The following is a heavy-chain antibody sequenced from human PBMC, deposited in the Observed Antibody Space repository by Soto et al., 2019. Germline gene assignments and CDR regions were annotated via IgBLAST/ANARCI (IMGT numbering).Heavy chain of an antibody. D-gene: IGHD3-10*01. Sequence: PGGSLRLSCAASGFRFSDQYMTWIRQAPGKGLEWVSKISGGGTTTYYADSVKDRFTVSRDNAKNSLYLQMNSLRAEDTAVYYCASDPYYYASGFWGQGTLVTVSS. V-gene: IGHV3-11*01. CDR1: GFRFSDQY. CDR2: ISGGGTTT. J-gene: IGHJ4*02. CDR3: ASDPYYYASGF.